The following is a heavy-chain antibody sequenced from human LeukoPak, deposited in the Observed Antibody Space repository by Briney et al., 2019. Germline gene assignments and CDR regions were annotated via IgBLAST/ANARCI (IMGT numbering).Heavy chain of an antibody. Sequence: PSETLSLTCTVSGGSISSGGYYWSWIRQHPGKGLEWIGYIYYSGGTYYNPSLKSRVTISVDTSKNQFSLKLSSVTAADTTVYYCARGPGGYYDYVWGSYRETDYWGQGTLVTVSS. V-gene: IGHV4-31*03. D-gene: IGHD3-16*02. CDR1: GGSISSGGYY. J-gene: IGHJ4*02. CDR2: IYYSGGT. CDR3: ARGPGGYYDYVWGSYRETDY.